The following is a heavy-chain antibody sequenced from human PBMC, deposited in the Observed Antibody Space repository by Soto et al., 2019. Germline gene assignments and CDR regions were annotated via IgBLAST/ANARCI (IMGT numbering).Heavy chain of an antibody. Sequence: VQLLQSGAEVKKPGASVKVSCEASGSSFSSYGITWVRQAPGKGLEWIGWISADNGDTKVAQKFRGKVTMTTETSTTTAYLELGTLTSDDTAVYYCARALGYYEGGGYYYLPDYWGQGTLVSVSS. CDR3: ARALGYYEGGGYYYLPDY. D-gene: IGHD3-22*01. V-gene: IGHV1-18*04. CDR1: GSSFSSYG. J-gene: IGHJ4*02. CDR2: ISADNGDT.